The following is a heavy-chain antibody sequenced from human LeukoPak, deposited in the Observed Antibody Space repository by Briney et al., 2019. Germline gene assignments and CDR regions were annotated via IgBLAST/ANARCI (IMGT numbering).Heavy chain of an antibody. Sequence: SEPLSLTCTVSGASVSSGNYYWSWIRQPPGKGLEWIGYIYYGGSPNYNPSLKSRVTMSIDASKQQVSLKPSSVTAADTAVYYCARNAGATVTTLFDLWGRGTLVTVSS. CDR1: GASVSSGNYY. CDR3: ARNAGATVTTLFDL. D-gene: IGHD4-17*01. V-gene: IGHV4-61*01. CDR2: IYYGGSP. J-gene: IGHJ2*01.